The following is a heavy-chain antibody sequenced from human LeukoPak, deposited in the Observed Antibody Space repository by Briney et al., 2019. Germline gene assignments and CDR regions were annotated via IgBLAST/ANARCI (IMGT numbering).Heavy chain of an antibody. CDR3: AKNGGLRFLEWLLLAPYGMDV. J-gene: IGHJ6*02. D-gene: IGHD3-3*01. V-gene: IGHV3-23*01. CDR1: GFTFSSYA. CDR2: ISGSGGST. Sequence: PGGSLRLSRAASGFTFSSYAMSWVRQAPGKGLEWVSAISGSGGSTYYADSVKGRFTISRDNSKNTLYLQMNSLRAEDTAVYYCAKNGGLRFLEWLLLAPYGMDVWGQGTTVTVSS.